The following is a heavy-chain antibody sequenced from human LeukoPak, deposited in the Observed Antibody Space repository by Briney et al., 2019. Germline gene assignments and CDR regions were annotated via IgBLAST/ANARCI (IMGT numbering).Heavy chain of an antibody. Sequence: GASVKVSCKASGGTFSSYAISWVRQAPGQGLEWMGRIIPILGIANYAQKFQGRVTITADKSTSTAYMELSSLRSEDTAVYYCARGWNYYGRTGFDYWGQGTLVTVSS. CDR3: ARGWNYYGRTGFDY. CDR2: IIPILGIA. J-gene: IGHJ4*02. D-gene: IGHD3-10*01. V-gene: IGHV1-69*04. CDR1: GGTFSSYA.